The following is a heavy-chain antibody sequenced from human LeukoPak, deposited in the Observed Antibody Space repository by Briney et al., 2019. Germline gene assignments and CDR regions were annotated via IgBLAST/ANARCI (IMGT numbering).Heavy chain of an antibody. V-gene: IGHV3-30*18. CDR3: AKLAYGDYDY. J-gene: IGHJ4*02. CDR1: GFTFSSYG. D-gene: IGHD4-17*01. Sequence: GGSLRLSCAASGFTFSSYGMHWVRQAPGKGLEWVAVISYDGSKKHYADPVKSRFTISRDNSKNTLYLQMNSLRAEDTAVYYYAKLAYGDYDYWGQGTLVTVSS. CDR2: ISYDGSKK.